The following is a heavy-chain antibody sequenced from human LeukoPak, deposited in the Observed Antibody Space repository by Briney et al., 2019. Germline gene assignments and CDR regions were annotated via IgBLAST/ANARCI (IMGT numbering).Heavy chain of an antibody. J-gene: IGHJ4*02. D-gene: IGHD3-3*01. CDR3: AKSGATTYYDFWSGVAPPDY. Sequence: GRSLRLSCAVSGFTFSSYGMHWVRQAPGKGLEWVAVIWYDGSNKYYADSVKGRLTISRDNSKNTLYLQMNSLRAEDTAVYYCAKSGATTYYDFWSGVAPPDYWGQGTLVTVSS. CDR2: IWYDGSNK. V-gene: IGHV3-33*06. CDR1: GFTFSSYG.